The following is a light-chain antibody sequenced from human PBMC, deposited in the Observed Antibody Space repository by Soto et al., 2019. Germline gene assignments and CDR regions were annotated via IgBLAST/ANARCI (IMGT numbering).Light chain of an antibody. CDR2: DAS. Sequence: EIVLTQSPATLSLSPGERATLSCRASQSVSSYLAWYKQKPGQAPRLLIYDASNRATGIPARFSGNWSGTDFTLTISILEPEDFAVYYCQQRSNWPTFGQGTKVDIK. V-gene: IGKV3-11*01. CDR3: QQRSNWPT. CDR1: QSVSSY. J-gene: IGKJ1*01.